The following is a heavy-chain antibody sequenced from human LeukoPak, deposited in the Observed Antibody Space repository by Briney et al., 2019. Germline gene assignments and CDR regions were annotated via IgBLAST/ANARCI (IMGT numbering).Heavy chain of an antibody. CDR3: ASFRVGATEWHFDY. V-gene: IGHV4-39*01. D-gene: IGHD1-26*01. CDR2: IYYSGAT. Sequence: SETLSLTCSVSGGSISSGSDYWGWIRQPPGKGLEWIGTIYYSGATYYNPSLKSRVTISVDTSKNQFSLKLNSVTAADTAVYYCASFRVGATEWHFDYWGQGTLVTVSS. CDR1: GGSISSGSDY. J-gene: IGHJ4*02.